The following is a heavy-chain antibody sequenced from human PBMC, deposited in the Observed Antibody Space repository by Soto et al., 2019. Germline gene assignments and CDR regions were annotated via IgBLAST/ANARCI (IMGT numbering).Heavy chain of an antibody. CDR1: GGSISSGGYY. D-gene: IGHD1-26*01. CDR3: ARLPSSGKNPLLDY. Sequence: SETLSLTCTVSGGSISSGGYYWSWIRHHPGKGLEWIGYIYYSGSTYYNPSLKSRVTISVDTSKNQFSLKLTSVTAADTAVYYCARLPSSGKNPLLDYWSQGTLVTVS. J-gene: IGHJ4*02. CDR2: IYYSGST. V-gene: IGHV4-31*03.